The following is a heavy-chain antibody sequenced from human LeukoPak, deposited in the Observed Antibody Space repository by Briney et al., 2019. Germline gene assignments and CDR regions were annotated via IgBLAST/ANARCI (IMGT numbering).Heavy chain of an antibody. CDR1: GGSISSSSYY. D-gene: IGHD3-3*01. CDR3: ALYDFWSGDNAFDI. V-gene: IGHV4-39*01. Sequence: SETLSLTCTVSGGSISSSSYYWGWIRQPPGKGLEWFGSIYYSGSTYYNPSLKSRVTISVDTSKNQFSLKLSSVTAADTAVYYCALYDFWSGDNAFDIWGQGTMVTVSS. J-gene: IGHJ3*02. CDR2: IYYSGST.